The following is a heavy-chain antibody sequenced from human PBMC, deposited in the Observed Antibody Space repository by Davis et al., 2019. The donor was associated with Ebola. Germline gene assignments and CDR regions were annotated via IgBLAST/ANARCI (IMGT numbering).Heavy chain of an antibody. Sequence: PGGSLRLSCAASGFTFSSYEMNWVRQAPGKGLEWVSYISSSGSTIYYADSVKGRFTISRDNAKNSLYLQMNSLRAEDTAVYYCARDYGDYGYYGMDVWGQGTTVTVSS. CDR1: GFTFSSYE. J-gene: IGHJ6*02. V-gene: IGHV3-48*03. CDR3: ARDYGDYGYYGMDV. D-gene: IGHD4-17*01. CDR2: ISSSGSTI.